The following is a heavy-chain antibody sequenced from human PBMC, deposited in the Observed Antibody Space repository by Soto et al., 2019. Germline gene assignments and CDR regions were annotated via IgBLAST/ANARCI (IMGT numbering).Heavy chain of an antibody. D-gene: IGHD3-10*01. V-gene: IGHV4-31*03. J-gene: IGHJ4*02. Sequence: QVQLQESGPGLVKPSQTLSLTCTVSGGSISSGSYYWSWIRQHPGKGLEWTGYIYYSGSTYYNPSLKSRVTIAVDTSKNQFSLKLSSVTAADTAVYYCARDRSAFGSLDYWGQGTLVTVSS. CDR2: IYYSGST. CDR1: GGSISSGSYY. CDR3: ARDRSAFGSLDY.